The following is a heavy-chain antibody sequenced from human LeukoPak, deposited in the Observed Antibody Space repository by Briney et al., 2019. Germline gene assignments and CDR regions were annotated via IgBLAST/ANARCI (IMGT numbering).Heavy chain of an antibody. CDR2: IYYTGST. D-gene: IGHD3-10*01. V-gene: IGHV4-59*01. CDR1: SGSISPYY. CDR3: ARLGPGGHGEFDY. J-gene: IGHJ4*02. Sequence: SETLSLTCTVSSGSISPYYWSWIRQPPGKGLEWIGYIYYTGSTNYNPSLKSRVTISLDTSKTQFSLKLTSVTPADTAVYYCARLGPGGHGEFDYWGQGTLVTVSS.